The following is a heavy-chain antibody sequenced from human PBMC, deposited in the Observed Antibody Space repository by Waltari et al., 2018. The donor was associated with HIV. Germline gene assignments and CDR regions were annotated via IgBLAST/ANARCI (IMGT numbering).Heavy chain of an antibody. D-gene: IGHD5-18*01. J-gene: IGHJ6*02. CDR2: IGAYDGNL. CDR1: GYDLTSYG. Sequence: QVQLMQSGPETRKPGASVKISCRAAGYDLTSYGITWVRQAPGQGFDWVGWIGAYDGNLEIERRFKERVRLTTDTSTATVFLEVRSLRLDDTATYYCVRGGGSWLQETHYYKGLDVWGPGTTVIVSS. CDR3: VRGGGSWLQETHYYKGLDV. V-gene: IGHV1-18*01.